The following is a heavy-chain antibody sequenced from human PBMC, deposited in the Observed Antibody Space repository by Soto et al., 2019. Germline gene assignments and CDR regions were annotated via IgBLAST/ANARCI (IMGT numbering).Heavy chain of an antibody. CDR1: GFTFTSSA. J-gene: IGHJ3*02. CDR2: IVVGSGNT. Sequence: ASVKVSCKASGFTFTSSAVQWVRQARGQRLEWIGWIVVGSGNTNYAQKFQERVTITRDMSTSTAYMELSSLRSEDTAVYYCARGLRITIFGVVIKPGAFDIWGQGTMVTVSS. CDR3: ARGLRITIFGVVIKPGAFDI. D-gene: IGHD3-3*01. V-gene: IGHV1-58*01.